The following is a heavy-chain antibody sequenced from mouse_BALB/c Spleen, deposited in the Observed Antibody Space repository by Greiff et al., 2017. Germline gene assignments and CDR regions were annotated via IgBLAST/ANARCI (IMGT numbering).Heavy chain of an antibody. CDR1: GYTFTSYW. D-gene: IGHD1-1*01. V-gene: IGHV1-5*01. CDR2: IYPGNSDT. J-gene: IGHJ2*01. CDR3: TRDTTVVATGDY. Sequence: VQLQQSGTVLARPGASVKMSCKASGYTFTSYWMHWVKQRPGQGLEWIGAIYPGNSDTSYNQKFKGKAKLTAVTSTSTAYMELSSLTNEDSAVYYCTRDTTVVATGDYWGQGTTLTVSS.